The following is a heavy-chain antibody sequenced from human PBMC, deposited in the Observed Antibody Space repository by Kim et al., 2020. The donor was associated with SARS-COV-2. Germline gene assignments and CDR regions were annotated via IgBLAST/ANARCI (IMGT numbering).Heavy chain of an antibody. J-gene: IGHJ6*01. CDR3: AKVVVMDGYNYYYYYGM. V-gene: IGHV3-23*01. Sequence: GGSLRLSCVASGFTFDTYAMSWVRQAPGKGREWVSVISGNGINKFYADSVRGRFTISRDNSENTLYLQMNSLRDEDTALYYCAKVVVMDGYNYYYYYGM. D-gene: IGHD3-22*01. CDR2: ISGNGINK. CDR1: GFTFDTYA.